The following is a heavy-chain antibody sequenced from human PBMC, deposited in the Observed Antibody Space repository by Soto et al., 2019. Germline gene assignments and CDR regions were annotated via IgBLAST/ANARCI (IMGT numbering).Heavy chain of an antibody. Sequence: QVQLQQWGAGLLKPSETLSLTCAVYGGSFSGYYWSWIRQPPGKGLEWIGEINHSGSTNYNPSLKSRVTISVDTSKNQFSRKLSSVTAADTAVYYCARGKRGSGYYRDFDYWGQGTLVTVSS. CDR3: ARGKRGSGYYRDFDY. V-gene: IGHV4-34*01. CDR2: INHSGST. D-gene: IGHD3-22*01. J-gene: IGHJ4*02. CDR1: GGSFSGYY.